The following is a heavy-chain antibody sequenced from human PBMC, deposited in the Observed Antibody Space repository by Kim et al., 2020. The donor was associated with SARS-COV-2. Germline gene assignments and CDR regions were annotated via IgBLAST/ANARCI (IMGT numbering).Heavy chain of an antibody. CDR3: ARESGTIQGGYYGMDV. D-gene: IGHD3-3*01. CDR2: IYHSGST. Sequence: SETLSLTCAVSGGSISSSNWWSWVRQPPGKGLEWIGEIYHSGSTNYNPSLKSRVTISVDKSKNQFSLKLSSVTAADTAVYYCARESGTIQGGYYGMDVWGQGTTVTVSS. J-gene: IGHJ6*02. V-gene: IGHV4-4*02. CDR1: GGSISSSNW.